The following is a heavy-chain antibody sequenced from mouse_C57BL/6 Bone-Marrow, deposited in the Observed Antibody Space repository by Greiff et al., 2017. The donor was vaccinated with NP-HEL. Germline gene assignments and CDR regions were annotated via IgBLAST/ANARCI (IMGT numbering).Heavy chain of an antibody. D-gene: IGHD2-3*01. CDR2: INPGSGGT. CDR1: GYAFTNYL. J-gene: IGHJ3*01. Sequence: QVQLQQSGAELVRPGTSVKVSCKASGYAFTNYLIEWVKQRPGQGLEWIGVINPGSGGTNYNEKFKGKATLTADKSSSTAYMQLSSLTSEDSAVYFCARSWLLPLDWGQGTLVTGSA. CDR3: ARSWLLPLD. V-gene: IGHV1-54*01.